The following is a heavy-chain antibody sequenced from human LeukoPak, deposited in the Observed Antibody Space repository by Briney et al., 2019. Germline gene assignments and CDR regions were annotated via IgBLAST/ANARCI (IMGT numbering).Heavy chain of an antibody. CDR1: GYTFTNYG. CDR3: TRTVXDCKNGVCYDY. J-gene: IGHJ4*02. CDR2: ISPYNGNT. D-gene: IGHD2-8*01. Sequence: ASVKVSCKTSGYTFTNYGISWVRQAPGQGLEWMGWISPYNGNTMYAQKLQGRVTVTTDTSTSTAYMELRSLRSDDPAVYYCTRTVXDCKNGVCYDYWGQGTLVTVSS. V-gene: IGHV1-18*01.